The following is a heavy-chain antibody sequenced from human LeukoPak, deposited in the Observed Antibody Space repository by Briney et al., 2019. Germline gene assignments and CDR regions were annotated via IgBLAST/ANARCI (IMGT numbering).Heavy chain of an antibody. Sequence: GGSLRLSCAASGFTFSSYSMNWVRQAPWKGLEWVSSISSSSSYIYYADSVKGRFTISRDNAKNSLYLQMNSLRAEDTAVYYCARDMVAAAGFFDYWGQRTLVTVSS. CDR1: GFTFSSYS. J-gene: IGHJ4*02. CDR2: ISSSSSYI. CDR3: ARDMVAAAGFFDY. D-gene: IGHD6-13*01. V-gene: IGHV3-21*01.